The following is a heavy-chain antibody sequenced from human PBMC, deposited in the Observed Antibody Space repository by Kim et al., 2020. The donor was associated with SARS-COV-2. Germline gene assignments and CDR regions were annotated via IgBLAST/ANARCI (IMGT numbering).Heavy chain of an antibody. CDR2: ISYDGSNK. Sequence: GGSLRLSCAASGFTFSSYAMHWVRQAPGKGLEWVAVISYDGSNKYYADSVKGRFTISRDNSKNTLYLQMNSLRAEDTAVYYCALPGQQLVLNWYFDLWGRGTLVTVSS. V-gene: IGHV3-30-3*01. CDR1: GFTFSSYA. CDR3: ALPGQQLVLNWYFDL. D-gene: IGHD6-13*01. J-gene: IGHJ2*01.